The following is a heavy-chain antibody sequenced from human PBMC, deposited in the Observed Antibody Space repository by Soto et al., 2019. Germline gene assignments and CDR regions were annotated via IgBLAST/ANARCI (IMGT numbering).Heavy chain of an antibody. CDR3: AKAWMVRQQVRLYAFDI. CDR1: GFTFSSYA. CDR2: ISGSGGST. Sequence: EVQLLESGGGLVQPGGSLRLSCAASGFTFSSYAMSWVRQAPGKGLEWVSAISGSGGSTYYADSVKGRFTISRDNSKNTLYLQMNSLRAEDTAVYYCAKAWMVRQQVRLYAFDIWGQGTMVTVSS. V-gene: IGHV3-23*01. J-gene: IGHJ3*02. D-gene: IGHD3-10*01.